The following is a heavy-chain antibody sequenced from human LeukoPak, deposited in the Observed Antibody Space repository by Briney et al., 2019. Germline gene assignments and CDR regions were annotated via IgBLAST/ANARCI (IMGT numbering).Heavy chain of an antibody. CDR1: GFTFSSSW. CDR3: AREGNWSFGY. J-gene: IGHJ4*02. D-gene: IGHD1-20*01. Sequence: GGSLRLSCAASGFTFSSSWMSWVRQAPGKGLEWVANIRQDGSEKNYEDSVKGRFTISRDNAKNSLFLQMNSPRAEDTAVYYCAREGNWSFGYWGQGTLVTVSS. V-gene: IGHV3-7*01. CDR2: IRQDGSEK.